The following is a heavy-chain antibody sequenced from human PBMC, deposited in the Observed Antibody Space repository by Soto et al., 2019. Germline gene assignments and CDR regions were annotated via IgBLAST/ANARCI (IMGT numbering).Heavy chain of an antibody. J-gene: IGHJ4*01. CDR3: ATLGSGSYDY. CDR2: ISPTVGIP. D-gene: IGHD1-26*01. CDR1: GGTFSSYI. Sequence: QVHLVQSGAEVKKPGSSVKVSCKASGGTFSSYIISWVRQAPGQGLEWMGRISPTVGIPNYAQKFQGRVTITADRSTSTAYMELSSLRSEDTAIYYCATLGSGSYDYWGNGTLVTVSS. V-gene: IGHV1-69*02.